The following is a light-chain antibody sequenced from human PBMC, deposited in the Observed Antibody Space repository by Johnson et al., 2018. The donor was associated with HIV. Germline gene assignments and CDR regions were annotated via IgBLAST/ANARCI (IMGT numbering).Light chain of an antibody. J-gene: IGLJ1*01. CDR2: ENN. CDR3: GTWDSSLSVYV. CDR1: SSNIGTNS. V-gene: IGLV1-51*02. Sequence: QAVLTQPPSVSAAPGQKVTISCSGSSSNIGTNSVSWYQQLPGTAPRLLIYENNKRPSGIPDRFSGSKSGPLATLDITGLQTGDEADYYCGTWDSSLSVYVFGTWTQVTVL.